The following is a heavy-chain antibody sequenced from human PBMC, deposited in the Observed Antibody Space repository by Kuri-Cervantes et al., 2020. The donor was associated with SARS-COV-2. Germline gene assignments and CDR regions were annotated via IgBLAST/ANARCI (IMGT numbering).Heavy chain of an antibody. CDR1: GYTFTSYA. CDR2: INPNSGGT. V-gene: IGHV1-18*01. Sequence: ASVKVSCKASGYTFTSYAMHWVRQAPGQRLEWMGWINPNSGGTNYAQKLQGRVTMTTDTSTSTAYMELRSLRSDDTAVYYCARGVPYSSGYLLDYWGQGTLVTVSS. D-gene: IGHD3-22*01. J-gene: IGHJ4*02. CDR3: ARGVPYSSGYLLDY.